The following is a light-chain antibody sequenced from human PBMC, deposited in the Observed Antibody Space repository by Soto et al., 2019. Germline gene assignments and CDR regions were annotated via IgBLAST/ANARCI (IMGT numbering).Light chain of an antibody. CDR1: QSVSSN. V-gene: IGKV3-15*01. CDR3: QQYNNWPRT. J-gene: IGKJ1*01. Sequence: EIVMTQSPATLSVSPGERATLSCRASQSVSSNLAWYQQKPGQAPRLLIYGASTRATGIPARFSGSGSGTEFTLTNSNLQSEDFAVYYCQQYNNWPRTFGQGTKVEIK. CDR2: GAS.